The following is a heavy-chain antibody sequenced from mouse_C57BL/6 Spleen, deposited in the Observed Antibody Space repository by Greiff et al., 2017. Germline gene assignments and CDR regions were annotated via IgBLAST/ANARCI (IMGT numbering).Heavy chain of an antibody. J-gene: IGHJ3*01. CDR1: GFTFSNYW. CDR2: IRLKSDNYAT. Sequence: EVQLVASGGGLVQPGGSMKLSCVASGFTFSNYWMNWVRQSPEKGLEWVAQIRLKSDNYATHYAVSVKGRFTISGDDSKSSVYMQMNNLRAEDTGVYYCAGGYGPWFAYWGQGTLVTVSA. D-gene: IGHD1-2*01. V-gene: IGHV6-3*01. CDR3: AGGYGPWFAY.